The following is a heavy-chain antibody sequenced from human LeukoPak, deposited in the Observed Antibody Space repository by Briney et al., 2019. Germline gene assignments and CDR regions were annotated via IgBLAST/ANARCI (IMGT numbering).Heavy chain of an antibody. CDR2: IASDGSST. CDR1: GFTFRGYW. Sequence: QPGGFLRLSCAASGFTFRGYWMNWVRQAPGKGLVWVSRIASDGSSTTYADSVKGRFSISRDNAKNTLYLQMNSLRVEDTAVYYCARGRPHGNDYWGQGTLVTVSS. CDR3: ARGRPHGNDY. D-gene: IGHD4-23*01. J-gene: IGHJ4*02. V-gene: IGHV3-74*01.